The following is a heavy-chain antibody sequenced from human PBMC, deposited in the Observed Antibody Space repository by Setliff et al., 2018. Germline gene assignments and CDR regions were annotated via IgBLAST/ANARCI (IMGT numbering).Heavy chain of an antibody. CDR2: INAYNGNT. D-gene: IGHD2-8*01. CDR1: GYKFNNYG. Sequence: ASVKVSCKASGYKFNNYGIAWVRQDPGQGLEWMGWINAYNGNTFYALKLQGRVFMTTDTSTDTAYMELRSLTSDDTAIYFCSRLVRYCTTTTCQTLSGGEHWGQGTLVTVSS. CDR3: SRLVRYCTTTTCQTLSGGEH. J-gene: IGHJ4*02. V-gene: IGHV1-18*01.